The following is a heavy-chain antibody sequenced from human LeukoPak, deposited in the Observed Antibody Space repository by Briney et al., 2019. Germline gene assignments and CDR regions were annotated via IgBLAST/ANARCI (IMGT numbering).Heavy chain of an antibody. D-gene: IGHD5-18*01. CDR1: GIGNYY. CDR3: ATLRYSHGYET. CDR2: VYYDGRS. Sequence: SETLSLTCTVSGIGNYYWSWIRQPPEKGLEWIGYVYYDGRSNYNSSLRSRVTMSIDTSKNQFSLKLSSVTAADTAVYYCATLRYSHGYETWGQGTLVTVSS. V-gene: IGHV4-59*08. J-gene: IGHJ4*02.